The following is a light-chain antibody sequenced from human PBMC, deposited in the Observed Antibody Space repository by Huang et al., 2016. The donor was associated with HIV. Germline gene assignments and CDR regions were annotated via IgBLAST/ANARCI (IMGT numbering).Light chain of an antibody. CDR1: QSISSW. CDR3: QQYNSHPGT. Sequence: DIQMTQSPPTLSRSVGDRVTITCRASQSISSWLAWYQQKPGKAPKLLIHEASKLQRGVPSRVSGRRSGTEFTLTISSLQPDDFATYYCQQYNSHPGTFGLGTKVEMK. J-gene: IGKJ1*01. CDR2: EAS. V-gene: IGKV1-5*03.